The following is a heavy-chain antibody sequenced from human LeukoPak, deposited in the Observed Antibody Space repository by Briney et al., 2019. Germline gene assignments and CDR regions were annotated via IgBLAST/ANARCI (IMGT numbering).Heavy chain of an antibody. D-gene: IGHD2-15*01. CDR3: AREEVVAATPLGY. CDR1: GFTFSSYS. CDR2: ISSSSFI. Sequence: PGGSLRLSCAASGFTFSSYSMNWVRQAPGKGLEWVSSISSSSFIYSADSVKGRFTISRDNAKNSLYLQMNSLRAEDTAVYYCAREEVVAATPLGYWGQGTLVTVSS. V-gene: IGHV3-21*01. J-gene: IGHJ4*02.